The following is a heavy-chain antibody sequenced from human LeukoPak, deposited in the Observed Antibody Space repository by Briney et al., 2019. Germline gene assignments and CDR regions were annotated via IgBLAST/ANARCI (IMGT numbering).Heavy chain of an antibody. J-gene: IGHJ4*02. CDR2: INHSGST. CDR3: AGRKQGNDY. Sequence: PSETLSLTCAVYGGSFSGYYWSWIRQPPGKGLEWIGEINHSGSTNYNPSLKSRVTIPVDTSKNQFSLKLSSVAAADTAVYYCAGRKQGNDYWGQGTLVTVSS. D-gene: IGHD7-27*01. CDR1: GGSFSGYY. V-gene: IGHV4-34*01.